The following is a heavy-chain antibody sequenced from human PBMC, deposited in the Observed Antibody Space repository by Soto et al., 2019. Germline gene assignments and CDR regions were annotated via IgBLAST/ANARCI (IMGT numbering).Heavy chain of an antibody. CDR1: GFTFSSYA. Sequence: PGGSLRLSCAASGFTFSSYAMHWVRQAPGKGLEWVAVISYDGSNKYYADSVKGRFTISRDNSKNTLYLQMNSLRAEDTAVYYCAREGQQLVVGRLSDYFDYWGQGTLVTVSS. D-gene: IGHD6-13*01. CDR3: AREGQQLVVGRLSDYFDY. V-gene: IGHV3-30-3*01. CDR2: ISYDGSNK. J-gene: IGHJ4*02.